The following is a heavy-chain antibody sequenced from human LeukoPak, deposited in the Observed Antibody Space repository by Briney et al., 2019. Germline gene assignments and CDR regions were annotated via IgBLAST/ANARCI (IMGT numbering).Heavy chain of an antibody. CDR3: AQDGAWLRFDH. CDR2: ISPGGDIK. J-gene: IGHJ4*02. D-gene: IGHD5-12*01. CDR1: GFTFNRYG. Sequence: GGSLRLSCAASGFTFNRYGMNWVRQAPGKGLEWVSGISPGGDIKYYADSVKGRFVISRDNSKNTVYLQMNSLRVDDTARYYCAQDGAWLRFDHWGQGTLVTVSS. V-gene: IGHV3-23*01.